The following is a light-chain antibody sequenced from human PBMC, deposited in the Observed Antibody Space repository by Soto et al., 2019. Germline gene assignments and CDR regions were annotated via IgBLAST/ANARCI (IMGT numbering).Light chain of an antibody. CDR3: SSYAGSNLRENV. Sequence: QSVLTQPPSASGSPGQSVTISCTGTSSDVGGYNYVSWYQQHPGKAPKLMIYEVSKRPSGVPDRFSGSKSGNTASLTVSGLQAEDEADYYCSSYAGSNLRENVFGTGTKLTVL. J-gene: IGLJ1*01. CDR1: SSDVGGYNY. V-gene: IGLV2-8*01. CDR2: EVS.